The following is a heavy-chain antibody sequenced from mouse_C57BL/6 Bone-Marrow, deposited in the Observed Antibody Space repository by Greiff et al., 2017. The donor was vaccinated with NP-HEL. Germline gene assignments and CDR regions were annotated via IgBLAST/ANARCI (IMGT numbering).Heavy chain of an antibody. Sequence: DVQLQESGPGLVKPSQSLSLTCSVTGYSITSGYYWNWIRQFPGNKLEWMGYISYDGSNNYNPSLKNRISITRDTSKNQFFLKLNSVTTEDTATYYCASRGYGSSPFAYWGQGTLVTVSA. CDR1: GYSITSGYY. CDR2: ISYDGSN. D-gene: IGHD1-1*01. CDR3: ASRGYGSSPFAY. V-gene: IGHV3-6*01. J-gene: IGHJ3*01.